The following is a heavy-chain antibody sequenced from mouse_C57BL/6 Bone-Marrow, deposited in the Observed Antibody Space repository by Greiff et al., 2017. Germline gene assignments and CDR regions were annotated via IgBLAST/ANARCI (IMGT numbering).Heavy chain of an antibody. V-gene: IGHV5-6*01. CDR3: ARDQGKGYSNYSS. CDR2: ISSGGSYT. D-gene: IGHD2-5*01. Sequence: EVKLVESGGDLVKPGGSLKLSCAASGFTFSSYGMSWVRQTPDKRLAWVATISSGGSYTYYPDSVKGRFTISRNNAKNTLYLQMSSLKSEDTAMYYCARDQGKGYSNYSSWGQGTTLTVSS. CDR1: GFTFSSYG. J-gene: IGHJ2*01.